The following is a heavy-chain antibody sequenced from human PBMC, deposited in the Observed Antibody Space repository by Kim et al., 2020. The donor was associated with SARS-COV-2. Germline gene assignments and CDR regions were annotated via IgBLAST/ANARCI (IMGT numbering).Heavy chain of an antibody. J-gene: IGHJ5*02. CDR2: IIPIFGTA. CDR3: ARMGREIVATGNWFEP. CDR1: GGTFSSYA. Sequence: SVKVSCKASGGTFSSYAISWVRQAPGQGLEWMGGIIPIFGTANYAQKFQGRVTITADESTSTAYMELSSLRSEDTAVYYCARMGREIVATGNWFEPWGQGTLVTVSS. V-gene: IGHV1-69*13. D-gene: IGHD5-12*01.